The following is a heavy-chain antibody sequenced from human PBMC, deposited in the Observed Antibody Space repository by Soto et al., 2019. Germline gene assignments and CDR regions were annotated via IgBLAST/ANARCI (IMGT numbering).Heavy chain of an antibody. J-gene: IGHJ5*01. V-gene: IGHV1-2*02. Sequence: GASVKVSCKASGYTFIGYYMHWVRQAPGQGLEWMGWINPDTGGTNYAQKFQGRVTMTRDTSISTAYMELSRLKSDDTALYYCARDFSRSWFDSWGQGTLVTVSS. D-gene: IGHD6-19*01. CDR1: GYTFIGYY. CDR2: INPDTGGT. CDR3: ARDFSRSWFDS.